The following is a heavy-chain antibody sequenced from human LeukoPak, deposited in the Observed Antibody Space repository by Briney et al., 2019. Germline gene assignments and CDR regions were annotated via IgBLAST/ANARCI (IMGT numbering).Heavy chain of an antibody. D-gene: IGHD3-10*01. J-gene: IGHJ4*02. CDR1: GGSISSYY. V-gene: IGHV4-59*08. CDR3: ARHVSYYYGSGSDFDY. CDR2: IYYSGST. Sequence: SETLSLTCTVSGGSISSYYWSWIRQPPGKGLEWIGYIYYSGSTNYNPSLKSRVTISVDTSKNQFSLKLSSVTAADTAVYYCARHVSYYYGSGSDFDYWGQGTLVTVSS.